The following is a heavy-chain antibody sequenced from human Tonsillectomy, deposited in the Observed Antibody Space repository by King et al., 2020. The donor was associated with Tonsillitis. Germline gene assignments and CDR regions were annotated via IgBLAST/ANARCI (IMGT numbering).Heavy chain of an antibody. CDR2: ISWNSGII. V-gene: IGHV3-9*01. CDR1: GFTFDDYA. J-gene: IGHJ4*02. D-gene: IGHD6-6*01. CDR3: VKSIDSSSWGVPQTAFDY. Sequence: QLVQSGGGLVQPGRSLRLSCAASGFTFDDYAMHWVRQGPGKGLEWVSSISWNSGIIDHADSVKGRFTISRDNAKNYLNLQMNSLRAEDTALYYCVKSIDSSSWGVPQTAFDYWGQGTQVFVSS.